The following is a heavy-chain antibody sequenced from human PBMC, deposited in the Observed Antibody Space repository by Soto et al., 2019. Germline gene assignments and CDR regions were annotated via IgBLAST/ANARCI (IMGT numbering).Heavy chain of an antibody. CDR3: ARDMFGDRGAFDI. J-gene: IGHJ3*02. Sequence: GGSLSLSCAASGFTFSSYSMNWVRQAPGKGLEWVSSISSSSSYIYYADSVKGRFTISRDNAKKSLYLQMNSLRAEDTALYCCARDMFGDRGAFDIWGQGTMVTVSS. CDR1: GFTFSSYS. CDR2: ISSSSSYI. V-gene: IGHV3-21*01. D-gene: IGHD3-10*02.